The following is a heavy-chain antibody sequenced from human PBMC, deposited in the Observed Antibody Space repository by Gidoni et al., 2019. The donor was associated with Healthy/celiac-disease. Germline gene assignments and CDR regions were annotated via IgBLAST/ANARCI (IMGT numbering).Heavy chain of an antibody. Sequence: EVQLVESGGGLVKPGGSLRLSCAASGFPFSNAWMSWVRQAPGKGLERVGRIKSKTDGGTTDYAAPVKGRFTISRDDSKNTLYLQMNSLKTEDTAVYYCTTEAAAGTFDYWGQGTLVTVSS. V-gene: IGHV3-15*01. CDR2: IKSKTDGGTT. D-gene: IGHD6-13*01. J-gene: IGHJ4*02. CDR3: TTEAAAGTFDY. CDR1: GFPFSNAW.